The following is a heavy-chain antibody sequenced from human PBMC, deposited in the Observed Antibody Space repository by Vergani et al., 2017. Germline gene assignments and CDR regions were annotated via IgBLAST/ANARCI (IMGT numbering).Heavy chain of an antibody. Sequence: EVQLLESGGGLVKPGGSLRLSCAAPGFTFRNAWMSWVRQAPGKGLEWVSVIRGGGGITKYADSVKGRFTISRDNSKNSLYLQMNSLRAEDTAVYYCATEPYSSSCIWGQGTMVTVSS. J-gene: IGHJ3*02. D-gene: IGHD6-13*01. V-gene: IGHV3-23*01. CDR3: ATEPYSSSCI. CDR1: GFTFRNAW. CDR2: IRGGGGIT.